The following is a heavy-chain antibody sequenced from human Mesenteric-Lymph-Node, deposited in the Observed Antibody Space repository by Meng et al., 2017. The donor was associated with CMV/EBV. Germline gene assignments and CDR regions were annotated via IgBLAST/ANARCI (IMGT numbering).Heavy chain of an antibody. Sequence: SGGSVTISYYWSWIRQSPGKGLEWIGHIYDSGNTKYNPSLKSRVTISLDTSKNQFSLKLSSVTAADTAVYYCAKDVSIFGVFILHGYWGQGTLVTVSS. J-gene: IGHJ4*02. D-gene: IGHD3-3*02. CDR1: GGSVTISYY. V-gene: IGHV4-61*01. CDR3: AKDVSIFGVFILHGY. CDR2: IYDSGNT.